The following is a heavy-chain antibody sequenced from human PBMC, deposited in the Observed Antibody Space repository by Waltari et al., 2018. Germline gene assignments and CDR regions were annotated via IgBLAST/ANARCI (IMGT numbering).Heavy chain of an antibody. CDR1: GNTFINYG. Sequence: QVQLVQSGAEGLRPGASVKVSCQAYGNTFINYGINWRRQAAGQGLEWMGWVNPNSGATAYAQKFQGRITMTWDTAISTAYMEMSNLRSDDTAVLYCARGRDVFANFDYNWFDPWGQGTLVTVSS. CDR3: ARGRDVFANFDYNWFDP. CDR2: VNPNSGAT. D-gene: IGHD2-21*01. V-gene: IGHV1-8*02. J-gene: IGHJ5*02.